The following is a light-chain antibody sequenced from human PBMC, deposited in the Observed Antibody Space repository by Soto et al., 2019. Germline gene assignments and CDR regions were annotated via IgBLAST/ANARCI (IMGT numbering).Light chain of an antibody. CDR2: WAS. CDR1: RAVLFASNNKNY. CDR3: QQYYSTPPVT. J-gene: IGKJ5*01. Sequence: DILLTQSPDSLALSLGERATINFKSMRAVLFASNNKNYLACYQHKPGQPPRMLLSWASTRASGVPDRFSGSGSETDFNLTISSLQAEDVAVYYCQQYYSTPPVTFGQGTRLEIK. V-gene: IGKV4-1*01.